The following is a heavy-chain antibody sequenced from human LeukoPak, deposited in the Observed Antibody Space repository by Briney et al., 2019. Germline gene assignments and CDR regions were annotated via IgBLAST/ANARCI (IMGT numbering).Heavy chain of an antibody. D-gene: IGHD3-22*01. J-gene: IGHJ4*02. CDR2: IYYSGST. CDR3: ARHCKAPDSSGYYSWYFDY. CDR1: GGSISSSSYY. V-gene: IGHV4-39*01. Sequence: PSETLSLTCTVSGGSISSSSYYWGWIRQPPGKGLEWIGSIYYSGSTYYNPSLKSRVTISVDTSKNQFSLKLSSVTAADTAVYYCARHCKAPDSSGYYSWYFDYWGQGTLVTVSS.